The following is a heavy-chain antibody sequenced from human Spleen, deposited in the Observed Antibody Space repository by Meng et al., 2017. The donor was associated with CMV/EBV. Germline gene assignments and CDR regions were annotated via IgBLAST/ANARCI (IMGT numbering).Heavy chain of an antibody. D-gene: IGHD3-10*01. J-gene: IGHJ5*02. CDR2: IYYSGST. Sequence: ESLKISCTVSGGSISSSSYYWGWIRQPPGKGLEWIGSIYYSGSTYYNPSLKSRVTISVDTSKNQFSLKLSSVTAADTAVYYCARDLTMVRGPATTNWFDPWGQGTLVTVSS. CDR1: GGSISSSSYY. V-gene: IGHV4-39*07. CDR3: ARDLTMVRGPATTNWFDP.